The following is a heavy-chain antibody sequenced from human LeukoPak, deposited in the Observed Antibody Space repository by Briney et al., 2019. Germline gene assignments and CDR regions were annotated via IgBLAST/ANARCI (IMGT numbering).Heavy chain of an antibody. J-gene: IGHJ3*02. D-gene: IGHD3-3*01. Sequence: GRSLRLSCVASGFIFNDYAMHWVRQAPGKGLEWVSVIYSGGSTYYADSVKGRFTISRDNSKNTLYLQMNSLRAEDTAVYYCARGFVTIGAFDIWGQGTMVTVSS. CDR2: IYSGGST. CDR3: ARGFVTIGAFDI. V-gene: IGHV3-53*01. CDR1: GFIFNDYA.